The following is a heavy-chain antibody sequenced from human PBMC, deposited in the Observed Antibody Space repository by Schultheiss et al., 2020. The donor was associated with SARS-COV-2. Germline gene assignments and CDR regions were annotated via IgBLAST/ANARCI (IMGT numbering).Heavy chain of an antibody. CDR3: ARRLRLGYCSSTSCYNFREFDY. J-gene: IGHJ4*02. D-gene: IGHD2-2*02. CDR1: GGSISSGGYY. CDR2: INHSGST. V-gene: IGHV4-61*08. Sequence: SETLSLTCTVSGGSISSGGYYWSWIRQTPGKGLEWIGEINHSGSTNYNPSLKSRVTISVDTSKNQFSLKLSSVTAADTAVYYCARRLRLGYCSSTSCYNFREFDYWGQGTLVTVSS.